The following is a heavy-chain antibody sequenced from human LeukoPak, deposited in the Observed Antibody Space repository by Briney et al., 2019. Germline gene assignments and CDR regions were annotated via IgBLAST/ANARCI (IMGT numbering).Heavy chain of an antibody. CDR1: GYTFTSYY. Sequence: ASVKVSCKASGYTFTSYYMHWVRQAPGQGLEWMGIINPSGGSTSYAQKFQGRVTMTRDTSTSTVYMELSSLRPKDTAVYYCARRQLWGSWVDYWGQGTLVTVSS. D-gene: IGHD5-18*01. CDR3: ARRQLWGSWVDY. V-gene: IGHV1-46*01. J-gene: IGHJ4*02. CDR2: INPSGGST.